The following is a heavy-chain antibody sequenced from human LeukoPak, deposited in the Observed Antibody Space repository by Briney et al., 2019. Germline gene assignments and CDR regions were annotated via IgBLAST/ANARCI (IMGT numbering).Heavy chain of an antibody. J-gene: IGHJ4*02. CDR3: ARAAGGQQLDRK. CDR1: GYTFNGYY. CDR2: INPNSGGT. V-gene: IGHV1-2*02. D-gene: IGHD6-13*01. Sequence: ASVKVSCKASGYTFNGYYMHWVRQAPGQGLEWMGWINPNSGGTNYAQKFQGRVTMTRDTSISTAYMELSRLRSDDTAVYYCARAAGGQQLDRKWGQGTLVTVSS.